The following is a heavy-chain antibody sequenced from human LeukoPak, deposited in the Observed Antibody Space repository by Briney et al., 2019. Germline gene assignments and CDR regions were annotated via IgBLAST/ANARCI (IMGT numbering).Heavy chain of an antibody. V-gene: IGHV3-23*01. CDR2: IYENGGTT. D-gene: IGHD3-22*01. CDR3: AKHRFESGGYHSTD. CDR1: GFTFRSHA. J-gene: IGHJ4*02. Sequence: GGSLRLSCVGSGFTFRSHAMSWVRQAPEKGLEFVSGIYENGGTTYCADSVKGRFTISRDNSKNTLYLQMNSLRDEDTAVYYCAKHRFESGGYHSTDWGQGTLVTVSS.